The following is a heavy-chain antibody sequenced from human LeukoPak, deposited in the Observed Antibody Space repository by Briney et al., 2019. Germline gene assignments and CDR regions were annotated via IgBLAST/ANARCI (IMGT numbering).Heavy chain of an antibody. CDR2: IWYDGSNK. Sequence: PGGSLRLSCAASGFTFSSYGMHWVRQAPGKGLERVAVIWYDGSNKYYADSVKGRFTISRDNSKNTLYLQMNSLRAEDMAVYYCARAPEGRDYYDSSGYYDYWGQGTLVTVSS. CDR1: GFTFSSYG. V-gene: IGHV3-33*01. J-gene: IGHJ4*02. D-gene: IGHD3-22*01. CDR3: ARAPEGRDYYDSSGYYDY.